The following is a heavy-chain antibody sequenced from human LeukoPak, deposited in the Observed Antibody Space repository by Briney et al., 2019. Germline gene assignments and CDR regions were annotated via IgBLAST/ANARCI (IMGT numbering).Heavy chain of an antibody. D-gene: IGHD3-16*02. V-gene: IGHV3-30*18. CDR3: AKGAYDYVWGSYRYSSFDY. J-gene: IGHJ4*02. CDR1: GITFTSYG. CDR2: ISYDGINK. Sequence: GGSLRLSCAASGITFTSYGMHWVRQAPGKGLEWVAVISYDGINKYYADSVKGRFTISRDNSKNTLYLQMNSLRAEDTAVYYCAKGAYDYVWGSYRYSSFDYWGQGTLVTVSS.